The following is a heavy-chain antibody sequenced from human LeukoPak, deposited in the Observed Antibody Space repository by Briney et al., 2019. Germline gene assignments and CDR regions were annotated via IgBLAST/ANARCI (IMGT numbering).Heavy chain of an antibody. CDR2: INSDGTGT. J-gene: IGHJ4*02. D-gene: IGHD3-3*01. CDR1: GFPFSNYW. Sequence: GGSLRLSCAASGFPFSNYWMHWVRQAPGKGLVWVSRINSDGTGTTYADSVKGLFTISRDNAKNTLYLQMNSLRAEDTAVYYCARDRWREGSVDYWGQGTLVTVSS. V-gene: IGHV3-74*01. CDR3: ARDRWREGSVDY.